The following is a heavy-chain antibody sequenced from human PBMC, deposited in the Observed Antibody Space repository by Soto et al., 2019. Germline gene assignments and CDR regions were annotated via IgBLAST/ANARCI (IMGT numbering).Heavy chain of an antibody. CDR1: GFSFNNYA. CDR2: ISGRCGNT. Sequence: GGSLRLSCAACGFSFNNYAMSWVRHAPGKWLEWVSTISGRCGNTYYADSVKGRFTISRDTSRNTLYLQMVSLRVEDSAVYSCAKAGCSGVTGYLYYFDYCGQGALVTVSS. J-gene: IGHJ4*02. D-gene: IGHD2-15*01. V-gene: IGHV3-23*01. CDR3: AKAGCSGVTGYLYYFDY.